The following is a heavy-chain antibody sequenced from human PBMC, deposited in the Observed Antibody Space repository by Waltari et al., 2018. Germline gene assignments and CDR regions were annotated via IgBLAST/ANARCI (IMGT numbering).Heavy chain of an antibody. CDR2: ISGGGGTTSYGSGGST. CDR3: AKDFESGDGIQQN. Sequence: EVQLLESGGGLVQPGGSLRLYCAATGFMFRSYAMGWVVRAPGKGLEWVSGISGGGGTTSYGSGGSTYYADSVKGRFTISRDNSKNTLYLQMNSLRVEDTAEYYCAKDFESGDGIQQNWGQGTLVTVSS. D-gene: IGHD5-18*01. V-gene: IGHV3-23*01. J-gene: IGHJ4*02. CDR1: GFMFRSYA.